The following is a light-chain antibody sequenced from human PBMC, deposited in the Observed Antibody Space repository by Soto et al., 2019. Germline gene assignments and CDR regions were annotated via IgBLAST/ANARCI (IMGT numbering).Light chain of an antibody. CDR1: SSNIGAGYD. J-gene: IGLJ2*01. Sequence: QSALTQPPSVSGAPGQRVTISCTGSSSNIGAGYDVHWYQQLPGTAPKLLIYGNSNRPSGVPDRFSGSKSGTSASLAITGLPAEDEADYCCQSYDSSLSGVVFGGGTKLTVL. CDR3: QSYDSSLSGVV. V-gene: IGLV1-40*01. CDR2: GNS.